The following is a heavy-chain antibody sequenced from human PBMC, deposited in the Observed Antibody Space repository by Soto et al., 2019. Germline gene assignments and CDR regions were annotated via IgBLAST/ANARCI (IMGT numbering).Heavy chain of an antibody. Sequence: PSETLSLTXTVSGDSVTSGNYYWSWIRQPPGKGLEWVGYIYYSGNTNYSPSLKNRVTISLDTSKNQFSLNLNSVTAADTAVYYCARIPVDTYMIYWSDPWGQGTLVTVSS. J-gene: IGHJ5*01. D-gene: IGHD5-18*01. V-gene: IGHV4-61*01. CDR2: IYYSGNT. CDR3: ARIPVDTYMIYWSDP. CDR1: GDSVTSGNYY.